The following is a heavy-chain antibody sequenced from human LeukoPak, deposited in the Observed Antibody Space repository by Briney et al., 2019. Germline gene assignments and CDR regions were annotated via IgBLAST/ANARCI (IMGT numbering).Heavy chain of an antibody. CDR3: ARVGATGATADN. CDR2: IIPIFGTA. V-gene: IGHV1-69*05. Sequence: SVKVSCKASGGTFSSYAISWVRQAPGQGLEWMGGIIPIFGTANYAQKFQGRVTMTSDTSTSTVYMELKSLRSEDTAVYFCARVGATGATADNWGQGTLVTVSS. CDR1: GGTFSSYA. J-gene: IGHJ4*02. D-gene: IGHD1-1*01.